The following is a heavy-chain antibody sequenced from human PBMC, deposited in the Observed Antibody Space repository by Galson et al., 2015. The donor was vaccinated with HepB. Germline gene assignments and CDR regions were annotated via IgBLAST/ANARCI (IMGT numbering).Heavy chain of an antibody. V-gene: IGHV4-39*07. J-gene: IGHJ6*02. Sequence: ETLSLTCTVSGGSISSSSYYWGWIRQPPGKGLEWIGSIYYSGSTYYNPSLKSRVTISVDTSKNQFSLKLSSVTAADTAVYYCARDSSPYSSSWWDYYYYGMDVWGQGTTVTVSS. CDR2: IYYSGST. CDR3: ARDSSPYSSSWWDYYYYGMDV. CDR1: GGSISSSSYY. D-gene: IGHD6-13*01.